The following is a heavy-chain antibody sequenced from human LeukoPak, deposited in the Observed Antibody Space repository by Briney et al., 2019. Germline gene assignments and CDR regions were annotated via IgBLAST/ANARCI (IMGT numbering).Heavy chain of an antibody. CDR3: ARDLDGSGYYYVY. CDR1: GGSISSGSCY. J-gene: IGHJ4*02. Sequence: PSETLSLTCTVSGGSISSGSCYWSWIRQPAGKGLEWIGRIYTSGSTNYNPSLKSRVTISVDTSKNQFSLKLSSVTAADTAVYHCARDLDGSGYYYVYWGQGTLVTVSS. D-gene: IGHD3-22*01. V-gene: IGHV4-61*02. CDR2: IYTSGST.